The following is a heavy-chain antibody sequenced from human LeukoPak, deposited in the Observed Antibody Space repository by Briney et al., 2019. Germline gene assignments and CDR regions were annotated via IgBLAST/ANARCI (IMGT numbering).Heavy chain of an antibody. CDR3: AREDRITMIVD. CDR1: GGTFSSYA. CDR2: IIPIIGTA. J-gene: IGHJ4*02. Sequence: SVKVSCKASGGTFSSYAISWVRQAPGQGLEWMGGIIPIIGTANYALKFQGRVTITADESTSTAYMELSSLRSEDTAVYYCAREDRITMIVDWGQGTLVTVSS. V-gene: IGHV1-69*01. D-gene: IGHD3-22*01.